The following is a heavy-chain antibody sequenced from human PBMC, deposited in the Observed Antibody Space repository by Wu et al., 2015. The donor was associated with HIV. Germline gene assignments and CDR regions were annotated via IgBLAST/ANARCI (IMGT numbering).Heavy chain of an antibody. Sequence: QVQLQESGPGLVKPSETLSLTCVVSGTSVSSDYYWSWIRQPAGKGLEWIGRIYTSGSTNYNPSLKSRVTMSVDTSKNQFSLKLSSVTAADTAVYYCARGLLVASTTIYFDYWGQGTLVTVSS. CDR1: GTSVSSDYY. D-gene: IGHD6-19*01. CDR2: IYTSGST. CDR3: ARGLLVASTTIYFDY. J-gene: IGHJ4*02. V-gene: IGHV4-4*07.